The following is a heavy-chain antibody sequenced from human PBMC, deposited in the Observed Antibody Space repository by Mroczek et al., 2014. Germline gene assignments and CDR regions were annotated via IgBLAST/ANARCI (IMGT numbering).Heavy chain of an antibody. J-gene: IGHJ5*02. CDR3: ARDGSYDFWSGYHDP. CDR1: GGSFSGYY. V-gene: IGHV4-34*01. Sequence: QVQLQQWGAGLLKPSETLSLTCAVYGGSFSGYYWSWIRQPPGKGLEWIGEINHSGSTNYNPSLKSRVTISVDTSKNQFSLKLSSVTAADTAVYYCARDGSYDFWSGYHDPWGQGTPVTVSS. D-gene: IGHD3-3*01. CDR2: INHSGST.